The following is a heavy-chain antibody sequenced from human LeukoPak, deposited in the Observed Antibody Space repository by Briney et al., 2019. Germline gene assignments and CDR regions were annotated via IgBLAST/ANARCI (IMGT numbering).Heavy chain of an antibody. V-gene: IGHV3-23*01. Sequence: GGSLRLSCAASGFTFSSYAMSWVRQAPGKGLEWVSAISGSGGSTYYADSVKGRFTIFRDNSKNTLYLQMNSLRAEDTAVYYCAKGRAVAGYYYYGMDVWGQGTTVTVSS. J-gene: IGHJ6*02. D-gene: IGHD6-19*01. CDR2: ISGSGGST. CDR1: GFTFSSYA. CDR3: AKGRAVAGYYYYGMDV.